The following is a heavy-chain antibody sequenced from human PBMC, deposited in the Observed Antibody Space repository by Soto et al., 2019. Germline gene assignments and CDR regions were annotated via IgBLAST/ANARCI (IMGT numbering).Heavy chain of an antibody. CDR1: SDSMNSGGYY. CDR3: ARRGGSSSGYYYYAMDV. J-gene: IGHJ6*02. Sequence: SETLSLTCSVSSDSMNSGGYYWSWIRQHPGKGLEWIGYIYSNGDAYYNPSLKSRVTISVDTSKNQFSLNLTSVTAADTAVYYCARRGGSSSGYYYYAMDVWGQGTTVTVSS. V-gene: IGHV4-31*03. CDR2: IYSNGDA. D-gene: IGHD6-6*01.